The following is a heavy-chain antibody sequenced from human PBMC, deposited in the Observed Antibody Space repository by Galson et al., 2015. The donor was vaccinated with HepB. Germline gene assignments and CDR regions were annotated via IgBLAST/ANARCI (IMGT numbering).Heavy chain of an antibody. CDR3: ARGGERYGDYRYYYYGMDV. J-gene: IGHJ6*02. D-gene: IGHD4-17*01. V-gene: IGHV3-33*01. CDR1: GFTFSSNA. CDR2: IWYDGSNK. Sequence: SLRLSCAASGFTFSSNAMHWVRQAPGKGLEWVAVIWYDGSNKYYADSVKGRFTISRDNSKNTLYLQMNSLRAEDTAVYYCARGGERYGDYRYYYYGMDVWGQGTTVTVSS.